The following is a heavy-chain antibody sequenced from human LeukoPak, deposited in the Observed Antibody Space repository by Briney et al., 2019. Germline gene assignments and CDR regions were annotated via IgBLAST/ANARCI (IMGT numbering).Heavy chain of an antibody. Sequence: PSETLSLTCTVSGGSISSYYWSWIRQPPGKGLEWIGYVYYTGSTNYNPSLKSRVTISVDSSKIQFSLKLSSVTAADTAVYYCARVGNFEGAYWGQGTLVTVSS. CDR1: GGSISSYY. V-gene: IGHV4-59*01. CDR2: VYYTGST. D-gene: IGHD1-1*01. CDR3: ARVGNFEGAY. J-gene: IGHJ4*02.